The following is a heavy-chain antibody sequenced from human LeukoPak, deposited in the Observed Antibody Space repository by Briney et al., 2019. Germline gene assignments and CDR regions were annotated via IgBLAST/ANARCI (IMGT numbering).Heavy chain of an antibody. Sequence: PSETLSLTCTVSGGSISGYYWSWIRQPPGKGLEWIGYVYYSGSTNYNPSLRSRVTISVDTSKNQFSLKLSSVTAADTAVYYCARGNTAKGFDYWGQGTLVTVSS. CDR3: ARGNTAKGFDY. V-gene: IGHV4-59*01. D-gene: IGHD2/OR15-2a*01. CDR1: GGSISGYY. CDR2: VYYSGST. J-gene: IGHJ4*02.